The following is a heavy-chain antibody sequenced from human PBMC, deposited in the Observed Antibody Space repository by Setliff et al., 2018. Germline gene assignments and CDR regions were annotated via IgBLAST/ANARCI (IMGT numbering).Heavy chain of an antibody. CDR2: INTNTGNP. CDR1: GYTFTSNL. V-gene: IGHV7-4-1*02. Sequence: AASVKVSCKASGYTFTSNLINWVRQAPGQGLEWMGWINTNTGNPTYSQGFTGRIVFSLEASANTAYLQISNLETEDTGVYYCSRETWYDEGYSYMDVWGQGTAVTVSS. J-gene: IGHJ6*03. CDR3: SRETWYDEGYSYMDV. D-gene: IGHD1-1*01.